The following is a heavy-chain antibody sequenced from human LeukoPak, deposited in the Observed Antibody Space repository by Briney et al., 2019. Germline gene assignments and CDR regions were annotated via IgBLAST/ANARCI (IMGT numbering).Heavy chain of an antibody. D-gene: IGHD2-2*01. V-gene: IGHV3-73*01. CDR2: IRSKANNYAT. J-gene: IGHJ4*02. CDR3: TRHGPTNFVVVPGTSEGDY. Sequence: PGGSLRLSCAASGFTFSGSAMHWVRQASGKGLEWVGRIRSKANNYATGYAASVNGRFTISRDDSKNTAYLQMNSLKIDDTAVYYCTRHGPTNFVVVPGTSEGDYWGQGTLVTVSS. CDR1: GFTFSGSA.